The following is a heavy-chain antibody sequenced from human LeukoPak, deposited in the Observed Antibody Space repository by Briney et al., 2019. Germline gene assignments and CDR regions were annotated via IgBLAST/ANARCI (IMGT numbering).Heavy chain of an antibody. CDR3: ARDRDSSGYFDYFDY. CDR1: GYTFTSYY. D-gene: IGHD3-22*01. V-gene: IGHV1-46*01. J-gene: IGHJ4*02. CDR2: INPSGGST. Sequence: ASVKVSCKASGYTFTSYYMHWVRQAPGQGLEWMGIINPSGGSTSYAQKFQGRVPMTRDMSTSTVYMELSSLRSEDTAVYYCARDRDSSGYFDYFDYWGQGTLVTVSS.